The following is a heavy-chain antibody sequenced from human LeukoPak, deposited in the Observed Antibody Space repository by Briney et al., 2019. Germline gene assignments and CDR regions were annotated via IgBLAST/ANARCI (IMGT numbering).Heavy chain of an antibody. CDR1: KFMISKYG. CDR2: ISYDGRNV. Sequence: PGGSLRLSCVASKFMISKYGMHWVRQAPGKGLEWVAVISYDGRNVDYEDSVKGRFTISRDNSKNTVYLQMSSLRTEDTAVYYCAKGATTMSTADAFVLWGQGAMVTVSS. J-gene: IGHJ3*01. CDR3: AKGATTMSTADAFVL. V-gene: IGHV3-30*18. D-gene: IGHD4-17*01.